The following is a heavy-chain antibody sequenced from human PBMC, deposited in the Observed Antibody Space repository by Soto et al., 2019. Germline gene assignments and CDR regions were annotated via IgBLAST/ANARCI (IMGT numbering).Heavy chain of an antibody. V-gene: IGHV1-69*13. CDR2: IIPIFGTA. J-gene: IGHJ5*02. CDR1: GESYSSYL. D-gene: IGHD4-4*01. Sequence: VKRSWKAAGESYSSYLSGRVRQAPGQGLEWMGGIIPIFGTANYAQKFQGRVTITADESTSTAYMELSSLRSEDTAVYYCARFDYRDDTWGQGTLVTVSS. CDR3: ARFDYRDDT.